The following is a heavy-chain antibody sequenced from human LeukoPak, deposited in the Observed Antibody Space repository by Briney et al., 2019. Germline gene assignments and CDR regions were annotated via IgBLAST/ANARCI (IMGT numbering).Heavy chain of an antibody. CDR3: ARNIDPYYYYYMDV. J-gene: IGHJ6*03. V-gene: IGHV1-18*01. CDR1: GYTFTSYG. Sequence: GASVKVSCKASGYTFTSYGISWVRQAPGQGLEWMGWISAYNGNTNYAQKLQGRVTMTTDKSTSTAYMELSSLRSEDTAVYYCARNIDPYYYYYMDVWGKGTTVTVSS. CDR2: ISAYNGNT.